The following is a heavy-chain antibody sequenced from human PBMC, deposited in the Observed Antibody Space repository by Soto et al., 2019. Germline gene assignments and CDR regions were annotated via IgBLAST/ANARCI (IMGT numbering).Heavy chain of an antibody. D-gene: IGHD3-10*01. J-gene: IGHJ5*02. Sequence: PSETLSLTCTVSGGSISSYYWSWIRQPPGKGLEWIGYIYYSGSTNYNPSLKSRVTISVDTSKNQFSLKLSSVTAADTAVYYCARDHKTMVRGVITHWCGPLGQGTRVTVSS. CDR2: IYYSGST. V-gene: IGHV4-59*01. CDR3: ARDHKTMVRGVITHWCGP. CDR1: GGSISSYY.